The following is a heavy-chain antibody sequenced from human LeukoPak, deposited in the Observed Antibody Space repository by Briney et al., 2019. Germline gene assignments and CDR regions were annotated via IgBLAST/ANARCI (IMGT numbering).Heavy chain of an antibody. V-gene: IGHV4-38-2*01. Sequence: SETLSLTCAVSGYSISSGYYWGWIRQPPGKGLEWIGSIYHSGSTYYNPFLKSRVTISVDTSKNQFSLKLSSVTAADTAVYYCARRGIAVAGDFDYWGQGTLVTVSS. CDR2: IYHSGST. J-gene: IGHJ4*02. D-gene: IGHD6-19*01. CDR1: GYSISSGYY. CDR3: ARRGIAVAGDFDY.